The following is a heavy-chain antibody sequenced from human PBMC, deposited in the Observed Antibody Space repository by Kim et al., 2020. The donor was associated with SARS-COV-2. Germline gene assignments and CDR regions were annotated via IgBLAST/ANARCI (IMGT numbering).Heavy chain of an antibody. CDR1: GHTRSCGTF. Sequence: GHTRSCGTFWTGIRQHPAQGLEWIGYISYRGNPHYSPSLRSRVSISLQTSENQFSLELTSVTAADTAVYYCARGQPLDYWGQGILVTVS. D-gene: IGHD2-2*01. CDR3: ARGQPLDY. V-gene: IGHV4-31*02. CDR2: ISYRGNP. J-gene: IGHJ4*02.